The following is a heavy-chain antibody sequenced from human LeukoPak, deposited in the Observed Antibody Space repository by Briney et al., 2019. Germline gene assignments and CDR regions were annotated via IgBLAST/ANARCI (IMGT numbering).Heavy chain of an antibody. CDR1: GGSISSSSYY. Sequence: SETLSLTCTVSGGSISSSSYYWSWLRQPPGTGLEWIGSIYYSGSTYYKPSLKSRVTISVDTSKNQFSLMLSAVTAADTAVYYCARLGSSSWFDYWGQGTLVTVSS. D-gene: IGHD6-13*01. CDR3: ARLGSSSWFDY. J-gene: IGHJ4*02. CDR2: IYYSGST. V-gene: IGHV4-39*01.